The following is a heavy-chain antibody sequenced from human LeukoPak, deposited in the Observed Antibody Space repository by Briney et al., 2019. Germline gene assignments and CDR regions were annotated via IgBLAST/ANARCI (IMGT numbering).Heavy chain of an antibody. CDR1: GFTFSSYS. V-gene: IGHV3-21*01. Sequence: PGGSLRLSCAASGFTFSSYSMNWVRQAPGKGLEWVSSITSSSTYIYYADSVKGRFTISRDNAKNSLYVQMNSLRAEDTAVYYCAKDRRIAVAGTMTYYWGQGTLVTVSS. CDR3: AKDRRIAVAGTMTYY. J-gene: IGHJ4*02. D-gene: IGHD6-19*01. CDR2: ITSSSTYI.